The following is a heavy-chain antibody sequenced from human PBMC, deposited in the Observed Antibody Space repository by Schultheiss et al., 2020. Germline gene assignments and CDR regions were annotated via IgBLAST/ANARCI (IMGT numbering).Heavy chain of an antibody. Sequence: SETLSLTCTVSGGSISSGGYYWSWIRQHPGKGLEWIGYIYHSGSTYYNPSLKSRVTISVDTSKNQFSLKLSSVTAADTAVYYCARGGDYGDLTDYWGQGTLVTVSS. CDR1: GGSISSGGYY. CDR3: ARGGDYGDLTDY. V-gene: IGHV4-31*03. J-gene: IGHJ4*02. CDR2: IYHSGST. D-gene: IGHD4-17*01.